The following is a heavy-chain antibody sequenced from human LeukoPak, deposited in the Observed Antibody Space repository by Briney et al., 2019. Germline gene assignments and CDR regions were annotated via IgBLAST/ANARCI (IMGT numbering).Heavy chain of an antibody. CDR2: ISYDGSNK. D-gene: IGHD3-10*01. CDR1: GFTFSSYG. J-gene: IGHJ4*02. CDR3: ATGSLLLWFGELLQDY. Sequence: GRSLRLSCAASGFTFSSYGMHWVRQAPGKGLQWVAVISYDGSNKYYADSVKGRFTISRDNSKNTLYLQMNSLRAEDTAVYYCATGSLLLWFGELLQDYWGQGTLVTVSS. V-gene: IGHV3-30*03.